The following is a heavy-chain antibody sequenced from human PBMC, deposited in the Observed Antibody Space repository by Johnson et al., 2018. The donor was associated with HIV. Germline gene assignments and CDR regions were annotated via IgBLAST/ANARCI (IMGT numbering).Heavy chain of an antibody. CDR2: ISYDGSNN. D-gene: IGHD3-3*02. V-gene: IGHV3-30-3*01. Sequence: QMLLVESGGGLIQPGGSLSLSCAASGFTFSSYDMHWVRQAPGKGLEWVAVISYDGSNNYYADSVKGRFTISRDNSKNTLYLQMNSLRAEDTAVYYCASELWISLDAFDIWGQGTMVTVSS. CDR1: GFTFSSYD. CDR3: ASELWISLDAFDI. J-gene: IGHJ3*02.